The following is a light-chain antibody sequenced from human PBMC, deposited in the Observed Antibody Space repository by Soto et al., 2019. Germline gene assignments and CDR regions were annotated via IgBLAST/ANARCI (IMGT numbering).Light chain of an antibody. Sequence: EIGMTQSPATLSVSPGERATLSCRASQSININLAWYQQKPGQAPRLLIYGASTRATGLPARFSGSGSGTEFTLIISSLQSEDSAVYYCQQYGTSPRTFGQGTKVDIK. V-gene: IGKV3-15*01. J-gene: IGKJ1*01. CDR3: QQYGTSPRT. CDR1: QSININ. CDR2: GAS.